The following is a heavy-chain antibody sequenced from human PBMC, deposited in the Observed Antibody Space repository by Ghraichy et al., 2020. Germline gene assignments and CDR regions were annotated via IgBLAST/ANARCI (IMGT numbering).Heavy chain of an antibody. J-gene: IGHJ6*02. CDR3: ARVGLLQVEVYGMDV. CDR1: KYTFTDYG. CDR2: ISTYNGNT. Sequence: GESLNISCQASKYTFTDYGITWVRQAPGQGLEWMAWISTYNGNTNYEPKFQGRLTMTTDTSTSTAYMELRSLRSDDTAVYYCARVGLLQVEVYGMDVWGQGTTVTVSS. D-gene: IGHD2-15*01. V-gene: IGHV1-18*04.